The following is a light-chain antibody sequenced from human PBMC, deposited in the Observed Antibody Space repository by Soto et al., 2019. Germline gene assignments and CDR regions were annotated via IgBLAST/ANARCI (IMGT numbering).Light chain of an antibody. J-gene: IGLJ1*01. CDR1: SSNIGINT. V-gene: IGLV1-44*01. Sequence: QSVLTQPPSASGTPGQTITISCSGGSSNIGINTVSWYEHLPGTAPRLLIYGNNQRPSGVPDRFSGSKSGTSASLAISGLQSEDEAHYYYATWDDSLDVHVFGTGTKVTVL. CDR2: GNN. CDR3: ATWDDSLDVHV.